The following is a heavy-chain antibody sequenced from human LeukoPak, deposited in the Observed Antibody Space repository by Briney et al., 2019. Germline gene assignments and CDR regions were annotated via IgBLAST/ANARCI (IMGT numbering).Heavy chain of an antibody. CDR1: EFTFSSYA. CDR3: AKPRGEEWLVGLYDAFDI. J-gene: IGHJ3*02. V-gene: IGHV3-23*01. Sequence: GGSLRLSCAASEFTFSSYAMSWVRQAPGKGLEWVSVISSSDGSTYYADSVKGRFTISRDNSKNTLYLQMNSLRAEDTAVFYCAKPRGEEWLVGLYDAFDIWGQGTMVTVSS. CDR2: ISSSDGST. D-gene: IGHD6-19*01.